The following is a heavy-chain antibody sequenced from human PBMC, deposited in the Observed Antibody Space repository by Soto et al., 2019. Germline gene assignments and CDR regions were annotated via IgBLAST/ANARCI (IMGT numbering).Heavy chain of an antibody. Sequence: QVHLLQSGAEVKKPGASVKVSCRASGYTFINYAVHWVRQAPGHSLEWMGWINPGDDTTKSSQKFQGRVTMTKDTSASTAYMELSSLTSEDTAVYYCARDRWYCGGDNCPLRAFDVWGQGKMVTVSS. V-gene: IGHV1-3*01. CDR3: ARDRWYCGGDNCPLRAFDV. CDR1: GYTFINYA. CDR2: INPGDDTT. D-gene: IGHD2-21*01. J-gene: IGHJ3*01.